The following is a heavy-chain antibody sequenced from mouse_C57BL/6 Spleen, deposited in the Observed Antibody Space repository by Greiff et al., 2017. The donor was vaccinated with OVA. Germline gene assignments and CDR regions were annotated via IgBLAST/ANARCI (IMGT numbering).Heavy chain of an antibody. Sequence: QVQLQQPGAELVKPGASVKMSCKASGYTFTSYWITWVKQRPGQGLEWIGDIYPGSGSTNYNEKFKSKATLTVDKSSSTAYMQLSSLTSEDSAVYYCARSGSGYVGNAMDYWGQGTSVTVSS. CDR3: ARSGSGYVGNAMDY. D-gene: IGHD3-2*02. CDR2: IYPGSGST. CDR1: GYTFTSYW. J-gene: IGHJ4*01. V-gene: IGHV1-55*01.